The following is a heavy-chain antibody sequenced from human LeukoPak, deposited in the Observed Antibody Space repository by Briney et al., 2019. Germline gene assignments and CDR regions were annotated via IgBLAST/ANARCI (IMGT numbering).Heavy chain of an antibody. D-gene: IGHD1-26*01. CDR1: GCTVSTYY. V-gene: IGHV3-53*01. CDR3: TRANSATIPGVDP. Sequence: PGGSLSLSCAVSGCTVSTYYRSWVRQAPGKGLEWIAFMHCGGSTYYAPSVKGRFTISGDKSKNPLSLKLNSVTAADTALYYCTRANSATIPGVDPWGQGTLVTVSS. CDR2: MHCGGST. J-gene: IGHJ5*02.